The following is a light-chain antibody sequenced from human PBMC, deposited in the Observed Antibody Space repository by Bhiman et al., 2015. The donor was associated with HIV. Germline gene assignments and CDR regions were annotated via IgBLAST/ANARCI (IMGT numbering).Light chain of an antibody. V-gene: IGLV1-51*02. J-gene: IGLJ1*01. CDR3: GTWDSSLSAGGV. Sequence: QSVLTQPPSVSAAPGQTVTISCSGSASNIGRNSVSWYQQLPGTAPKLLIYENNKRPSGIPDRFSGSKSGTSATLGITGLQTGDEADYYCGTWDSSLSAGGVFGTGTKVTVL. CDR1: ASNIGRNS. CDR2: ENN.